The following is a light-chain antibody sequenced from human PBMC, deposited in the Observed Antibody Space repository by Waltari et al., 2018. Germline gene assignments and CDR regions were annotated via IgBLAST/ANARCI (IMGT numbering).Light chain of an antibody. Sequence: EIVMTQSPATLSVFPGERATLSCRASQSIRSNLAWYQQKPGQAPRLVIYGASTRATGIPARFSGSGSGTEYTLTLSSLQSEDFAVYFCQQYDNWLGTFGQGTKVEIK. J-gene: IGKJ1*01. CDR1: QSIRSN. CDR2: GAS. V-gene: IGKV3-15*01. CDR3: QQYDNWLGT.